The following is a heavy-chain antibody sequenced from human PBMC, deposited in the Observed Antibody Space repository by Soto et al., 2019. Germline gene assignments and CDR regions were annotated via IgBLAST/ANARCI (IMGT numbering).Heavy chain of an antibody. CDR3: AKFREYYQGSGRRTYYCYGIGV. D-gene: IGHD3-10*01. CDR1: RFTFSSYGMTFTSYD. Sequence: PGGSLRLSCAACRFTFSSYGMTFTSYDMSWVRQAPGKGLEWVSTIRGSGDSTYYADSVKGRLNISRDNSQNWRFLQLNSLIVRPTALYYCAKFREYYQGSGRRTYYCYGIGVWGQGITVTVSS. CDR2: IRGSGDST. V-gene: IGHV3-23*01. J-gene: IGHJ6*01.